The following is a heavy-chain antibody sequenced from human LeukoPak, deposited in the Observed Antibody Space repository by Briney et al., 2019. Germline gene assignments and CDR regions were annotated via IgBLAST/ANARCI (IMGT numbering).Heavy chain of an antibody. J-gene: IGHJ4*02. CDR1: GGSISGYY. CDR3: ARGDYGDYDEYYFDY. Sequence: NPSETLSLTCTVSGGSISGYYWSWIRQPPGKGLEWIGYIYYSGSTNYNPSLKSRVTISVDTSKNQFSLKLSSVTAADTAVYYCARGDYGDYDEYYFDYWGQGTLVTVSS. V-gene: IGHV4-59*01. D-gene: IGHD4-17*01. CDR2: IYYSGST.